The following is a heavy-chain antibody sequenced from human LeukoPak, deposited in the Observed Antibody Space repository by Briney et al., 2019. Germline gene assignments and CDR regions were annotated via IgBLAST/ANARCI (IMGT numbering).Heavy chain of an antibody. CDR2: INAGNGNT. CDR1: GYTFTSYY. CDR3: ARGGPHYYGSGSYPVDYMDV. Sequence: ASVKVSCKASGYTFTSYYMHWVRQAPGQGLEWMGWINAGNGNTKYSQEFQGRVTITRDTSASTAYMELSSLRSEDMAVYYCARGGPHYYGSGSYPVDYMDVWGKGTTVTVSS. J-gene: IGHJ6*03. V-gene: IGHV1-3*03. D-gene: IGHD3-10*01.